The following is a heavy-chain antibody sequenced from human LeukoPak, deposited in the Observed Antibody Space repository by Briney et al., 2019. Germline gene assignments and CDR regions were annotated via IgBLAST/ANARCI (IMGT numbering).Heavy chain of an antibody. CDR2: IWYDGSKK. D-gene: IGHD4-17*01. J-gene: IGHJ4*02. V-gene: IGHV3-33*01. Sequence: GGSLRLSCAASGFTFSSYGMHWVRQAPGKGLEWVAVIWYDGSKKYYTDSVKGRFTISRDNSENTLYLQMNSLRVEDTAVYYCARDRAYGDYSPLDYWGQGTLVTVSS. CDR3: ARDRAYGDYSPLDY. CDR1: GFTFSSYG.